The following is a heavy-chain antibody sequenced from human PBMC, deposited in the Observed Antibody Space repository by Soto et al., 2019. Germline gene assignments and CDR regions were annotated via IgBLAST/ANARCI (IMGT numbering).Heavy chain of an antibody. V-gene: IGHV3-30*03. Sequence: QVQLVESGGGVVQPGRSLRLSCAASGFTFSNYGMHWVRQAPGKGLEWVAVISYDGSDKYYAGSVKGRFTISRDNSKNTLYLQMNSLRAEETAVDYCAVPPDYGDRPGFDYWGQGTLVTVSS. CDR2: ISYDGSDK. D-gene: IGHD4-17*01. J-gene: IGHJ4*02. CDR3: AVPPDYGDRPGFDY. CDR1: GFTFSNYG.